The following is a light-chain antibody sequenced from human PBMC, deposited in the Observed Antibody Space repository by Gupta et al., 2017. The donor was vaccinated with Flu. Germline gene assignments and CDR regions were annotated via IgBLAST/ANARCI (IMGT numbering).Light chain of an antibody. V-gene: IGLV2-23*01. CDR1: SSNVGSYHI. Sequence: SVMPQPASVSGSPGQSITTSCTGTSSNVGSYHIVSWYQQQPGKALKLMVYEGSTRPTGVAICVSGSKSGNTSSLTISEREDEDEADYYCCSGATSRNSVFGTGTRVTVL. CDR2: EGS. CDR3: CSGATSRNSV. J-gene: IGLJ1*01.